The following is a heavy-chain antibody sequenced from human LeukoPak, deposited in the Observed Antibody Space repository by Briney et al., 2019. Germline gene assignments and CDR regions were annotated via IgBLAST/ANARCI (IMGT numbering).Heavy chain of an antibody. CDR3: ASAGGYCSTTSCYVLYY. CDR1: GFTFTTYA. CDR2: VSSGGDRT. Sequence: GGSLRLSCAASGFTFTTYAMSWVRQAPGKGLQWVSAVSSGGDRTYYADSVKGRFGISRDNSKNTLYLQMNSLSADDTAVYYCASAGGYCSTTSCYVLYYWGQGALVTVSS. D-gene: IGHD2-2*01. V-gene: IGHV3-23*01. J-gene: IGHJ4*02.